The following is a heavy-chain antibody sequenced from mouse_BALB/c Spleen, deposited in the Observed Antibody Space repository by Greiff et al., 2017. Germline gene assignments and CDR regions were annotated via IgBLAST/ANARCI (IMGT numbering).Heavy chain of an antibody. J-gene: IGHJ3*01. CDR1: GFTFSSYG. V-gene: IGHV5-6-3*01. CDR2: INSNGGST. Sequence: EVNLVESGGGLVQPGGSLKLSCAASGFTFSSYGMSWVRQTPDKRLELVATINSNGGSTYYPDSVKGRFTISRDNAKNTLYLQMSSLKSEDTAMYYCAREGGNYWFAYWGQGTLVTVSA. CDR3: AREGGNYWFAY. D-gene: IGHD2-1*01.